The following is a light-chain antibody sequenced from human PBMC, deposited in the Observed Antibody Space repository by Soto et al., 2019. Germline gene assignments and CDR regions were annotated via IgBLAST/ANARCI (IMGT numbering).Light chain of an antibody. J-gene: IGKJ1*01. V-gene: IGKV3-20*01. CDR3: QHYGSSPWT. CDR1: QTVSGRY. Sequence: EIVLTQSAGTLSLSPGERATLSCRASQTVSGRYLAWFQQKPGQTPRLLIYDASTRAAGVPDRFSGSGSGTDFSLTINRLEPVDFAVYYCQHYGSSPWTFGQGTKVEIK. CDR2: DAS.